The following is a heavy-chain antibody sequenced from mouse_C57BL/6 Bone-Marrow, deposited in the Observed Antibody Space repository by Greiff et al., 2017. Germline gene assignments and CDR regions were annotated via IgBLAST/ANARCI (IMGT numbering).Heavy chain of an antibody. CDR1: GFTFSSYA. CDR2: ISSGGDYI. Sequence: DVQLVESGEGLVKPGGSLKLSCAASGFTFSSYAMSWVRQTPEKRLEWVAYISSGGDYIYYADPVKGRFTISRDNARNTLYLQRSSLKSEDTAMYYCTRWETYYARDYWGQGTSVTVSS. CDR3: TRWETYYARDY. J-gene: IGHJ4*01. V-gene: IGHV5-9-1*02. D-gene: IGHD4-1*01.